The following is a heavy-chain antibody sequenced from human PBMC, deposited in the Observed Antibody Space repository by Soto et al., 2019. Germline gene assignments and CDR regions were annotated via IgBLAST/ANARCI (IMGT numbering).Heavy chain of an antibody. Sequence: QVQLVQSGAEVKKPGSSVKVSCKASGGTFTNYAVSWVRQAPGQGLEWMGDIIPIFGTTNYAQKFQGRVTIAADESTGTGYMELTNLRSEDTALYYCARVAYTSRATHWFDCWGQGTLVTVSS. CDR3: ARVAYTSRATHWFDC. D-gene: IGHD3-16*01. CDR1: GGTFTNYA. J-gene: IGHJ5*01. CDR2: IIPIFGTT. V-gene: IGHV1-69*01.